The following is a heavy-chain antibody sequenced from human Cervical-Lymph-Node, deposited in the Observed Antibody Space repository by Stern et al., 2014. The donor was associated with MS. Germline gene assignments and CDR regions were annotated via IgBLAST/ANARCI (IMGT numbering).Heavy chain of an antibody. J-gene: IGHJ4*02. CDR1: GYTFTSYD. V-gene: IGHV1-8*01. CDR3: ASGRYLLSLDY. Sequence: QVQLVESGAEVKQPGASVKVSCKASGYTFTSYDINWVRQGTGQGLEWMGWMNHYSGNAVYAQTFQGRVTMTRDTSTSTAYLELTSLRSDDTAVFYCASGRYLLSLDYWGQGTLVTVSS. D-gene: IGHD2/OR15-2a*01. CDR2: MNHYSGNA.